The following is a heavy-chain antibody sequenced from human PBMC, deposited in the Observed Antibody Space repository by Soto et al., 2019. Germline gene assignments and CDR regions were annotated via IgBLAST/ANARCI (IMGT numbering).Heavy chain of an antibody. CDR3: ARGRGSFYVDF. D-gene: IGHD1-26*01. CDR1: GFTFGNYW. Sequence: EVQLVESGGGLVHPGGSLRLSCATSGFTFGNYWMYWVRQAPGKGLVWVSRIHSDGKITTYADSVKGRFTISRDIAKNTLYLQMNSLRAEDTAMYDCARGRGSFYVDFWGQGTLVTVSS. V-gene: IGHV3-74*01. J-gene: IGHJ4*02. CDR2: IHSDGKIT.